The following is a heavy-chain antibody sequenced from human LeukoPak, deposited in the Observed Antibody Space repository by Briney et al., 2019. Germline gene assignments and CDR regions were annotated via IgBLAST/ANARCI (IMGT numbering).Heavy chain of an antibody. V-gene: IGHV1-2*02. Sequence: EASVKVSCKASGYTFTGYYMHWVRQAPGQGLEWMGWINPNSGGTNYAQKFQGRVTMTRDTSISTAYKELSRLRSDDTAVYYCAREPIAARLRYYYYGMDVWGQGTTVTVSS. D-gene: IGHD6-6*01. CDR3: AREPIAARLRYYYYGMDV. J-gene: IGHJ6*02. CDR2: INPNSGGT. CDR1: GYTFTGYY.